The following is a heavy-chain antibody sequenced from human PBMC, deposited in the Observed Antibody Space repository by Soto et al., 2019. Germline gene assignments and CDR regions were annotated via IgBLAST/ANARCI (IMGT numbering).Heavy chain of an antibody. CDR3: AKGAISSPYSCCYY. CDR1: GFTFSTYA. J-gene: IGHJ4*02. Sequence: GGSLRLSCAASGFTFSTYAMSWVRQGPGKGLEWVSVISGSDDRTFYADSVKGRFTTSRDNPKNTLYLQMNSLRAEDTAIYYCAKGAISSPYSCCYYWGQGTLVTVSS. V-gene: IGHV3-23*01. CDR2: ISGSDDRT. D-gene: IGHD2-15*01.